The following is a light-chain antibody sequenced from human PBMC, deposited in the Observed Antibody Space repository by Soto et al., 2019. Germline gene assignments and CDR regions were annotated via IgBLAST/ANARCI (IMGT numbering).Light chain of an antibody. CDR2: KND. V-gene: IGLV1-44*01. CDR3: AAWDDRLNGPV. J-gene: IGLJ2*01. CDR1: SSNIAINT. Sequence: QPVLTQPPSASGTPGQRVTISCSGSSSNIAINTVNWYQQVPGTAPRVLICKNDQRPSGVPDRFSASKSGTSASLAISGLQSEDEADYYCAAWDDRLNGPVFGGGTKLTVL.